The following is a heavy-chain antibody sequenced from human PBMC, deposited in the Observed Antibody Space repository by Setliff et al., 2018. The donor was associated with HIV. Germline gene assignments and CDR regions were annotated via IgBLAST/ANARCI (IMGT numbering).Heavy chain of an antibody. V-gene: IGHV4-31*03. J-gene: IGHJ3*02. Sequence: PSETLSLTCTVSGGSISSGGYYWNWIRQHPGRGLEWIGYIYYSGNTYYNPSPKSRLTISVDTSKNHFSLKLCSVTAADTAVYYCARAFCSSASCYGGGDAFDIGGQGTMVTVSS. CDR1: GGSISSGGYY. CDR2: IYYSGNT. D-gene: IGHD2-2*01. CDR3: ARAFCSSASCYGGGDAFDI.